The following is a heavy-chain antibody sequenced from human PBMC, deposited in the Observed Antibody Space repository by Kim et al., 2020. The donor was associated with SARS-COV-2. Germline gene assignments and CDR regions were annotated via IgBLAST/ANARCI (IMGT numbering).Heavy chain of an antibody. V-gene: IGHV4-59*01. CDR3: ARVGYYDGAYAFDI. J-gene: IGHJ3*02. Sequence: SETLSLTCTVSGGSISSYYWSWIRQPPGKGLEWIGYIYYSGSTNYNPSLKSRVTISVDTSKNQFSLKLSSVTAADTAVYYCARVGYYDGAYAFDIWGQGTMVTVSS. D-gene: IGHD3-22*01. CDR1: GGSISSYY. CDR2: IYYSGST.